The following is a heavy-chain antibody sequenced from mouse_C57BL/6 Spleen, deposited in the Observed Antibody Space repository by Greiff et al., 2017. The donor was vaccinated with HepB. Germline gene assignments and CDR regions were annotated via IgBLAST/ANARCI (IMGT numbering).Heavy chain of an antibody. CDR3: ARSSSGYLAY. J-gene: IGHJ3*01. CDR2: IYPGDGDT. CDR1: GYAFSSSW. D-gene: IGHD3-2*02. Sequence: QVQLQQSGPELVKPGASVKISCKASGYAFSSSWMNWVKQRPGKGLEWIGRIYPGDGDTNYNGKFKGKATLTADKSSSTAYMQLSSLTSEDSAVYFCARSSSGYLAYWGQGTLVTVSA. V-gene: IGHV1-82*01.